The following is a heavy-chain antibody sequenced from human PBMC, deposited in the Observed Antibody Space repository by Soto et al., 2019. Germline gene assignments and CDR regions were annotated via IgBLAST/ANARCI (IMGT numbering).Heavy chain of an antibody. J-gene: IGHJ5*02. CDR3: ARALIIVVRGVISNWFDP. D-gene: IGHD3-10*01. V-gene: IGHV1-8*01. CDR1: GYTFTSYD. Sequence: ASVKVSCKASGYTFTSYDINWVRQATGQGLEWMGWMNPNSGNTGYAQKFQGRVTMTRNTSISTAYMKLSSLRSDDTAVYFCARALIIVVRGVISNWFDPWGQGTLVIVSS. CDR2: MNPNSGNT.